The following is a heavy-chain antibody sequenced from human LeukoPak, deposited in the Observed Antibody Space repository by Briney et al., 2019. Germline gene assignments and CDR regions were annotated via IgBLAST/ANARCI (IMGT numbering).Heavy chain of an antibody. CDR2: INSDGSSA. Sequence: GESLRLSCAASGFTFSSYWMHWVRQAPGKGLVWVSRINSDGSSATYADAVKGRFTISRDNAKNTLYLQMNSLRGEDTAVYYCARDRATAMFDYWAQGTLVTVSS. CDR1: GFTFSSYW. J-gene: IGHJ4*02. CDR3: ARDRATAMFDY. D-gene: IGHD5-18*01. V-gene: IGHV3-74*01.